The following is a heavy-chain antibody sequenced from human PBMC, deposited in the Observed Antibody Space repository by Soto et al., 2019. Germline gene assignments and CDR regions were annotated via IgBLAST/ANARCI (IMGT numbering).Heavy chain of an antibody. CDR2: ISSSGSNT. J-gene: IGHJ5*02. V-gene: IGHV3-11*06. CDR1: GFTFSNYA. Sequence: KAGGSLRLSCAASGFTFSNYAMSWVRQAPGKGLEWVSGISSSGSNTNYADSVKGRFTISRDNAKNSLYLQMNSLRAEDTAVYYCARENHWGQGTLVTVSS. CDR3: ARENH.